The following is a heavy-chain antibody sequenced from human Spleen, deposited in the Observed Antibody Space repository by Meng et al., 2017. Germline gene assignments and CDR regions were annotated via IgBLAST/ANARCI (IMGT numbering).Heavy chain of an antibody. V-gene: IGHV4-4*02. D-gene: IGHD6-6*01. Sequence: GPALVDPSGTLSLTGAVSGGSISSSNWWSWLRQPPGKGLEWIGEMYHTGSPNYNPSLKSRVTFSVDKSKNEFSLKLSSVTAADTAVYYCARVGGGSSSFFWFDPWGQGTLVTVSS. CDR2: MYHTGSP. J-gene: IGHJ5*02. CDR1: GGSISSSNW. CDR3: ARVGGGSSSFFWFDP.